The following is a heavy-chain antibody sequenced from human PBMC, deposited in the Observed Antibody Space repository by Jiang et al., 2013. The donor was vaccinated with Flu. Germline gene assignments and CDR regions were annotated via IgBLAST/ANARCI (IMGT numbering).Heavy chain of an antibody. V-gene: IGHV6-1*01. J-gene: IGHJ2*01. D-gene: IGHD3-10*02. CDR1: GDSVSSNSAA. CDR3: ARGKGAMLDYIRQYWYFDL. CDR2: TYYRSKWYN. Sequence: SQTLSLTCAISGDSVSSNSAAWNWIRQSPSRGLEWLGRTYYRSKWYNDYAVSVKSRITINPDTSKNQFSLQLNSVTPEDTAVYYCARGKGAMLDYIRQYWYFDLWGRGTLVTVSS.